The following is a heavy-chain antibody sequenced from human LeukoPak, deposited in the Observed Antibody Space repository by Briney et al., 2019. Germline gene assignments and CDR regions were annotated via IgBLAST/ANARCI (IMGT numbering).Heavy chain of an antibody. Sequence: GGSLRLSCAASGFTFSSYGMSWVRQAPGKGLEWVSYISSSGSTIYYADSVKGRFTISRDNAKNSLYLQMNSLRAEDTAVYYCARVAFYVAVAGTGVAFDIWGQGTMVTVSS. CDR1: GFTFSSYG. D-gene: IGHD6-19*01. J-gene: IGHJ3*02. CDR3: ARVAFYVAVAGTGVAFDI. V-gene: IGHV3-48*04. CDR2: ISSSGSTI.